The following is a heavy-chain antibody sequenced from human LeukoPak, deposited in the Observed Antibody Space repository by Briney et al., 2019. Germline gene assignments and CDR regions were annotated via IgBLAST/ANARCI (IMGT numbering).Heavy chain of an antibody. CDR2: INHSGST. J-gene: IGHJ4*02. V-gene: IGHV4-34*01. CDR3: AIVYYDILTGRNGDY. Sequence: SETLSLTCAVYGGSFSGYYWSWIRQPPGKGLEWIGEINHSGSTNYNPSLKSRVTMSVDTSKNQFSLKLSSVTAADTAVYYCAIVYYDILTGRNGDYWGQGTLVTVSS. D-gene: IGHD3-9*01. CDR1: GGSFSGYY.